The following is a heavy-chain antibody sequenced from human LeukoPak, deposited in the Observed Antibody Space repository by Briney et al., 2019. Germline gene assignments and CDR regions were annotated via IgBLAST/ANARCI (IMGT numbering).Heavy chain of an antibody. J-gene: IGHJ6*02. D-gene: IGHD5-18*01. CDR1: GGTFISYA. V-gene: IGHV1-69*01. CDR3: ANRGYSYGFPYYYYGMDV. Sequence: SVKVSCKASGGTFISYAISWVRQAPGQGLEWMGGIIPIFGTANYAQKFQGRVTITADESTSTAYMELSSLRSEDTAVYYCANRGYSYGFPYYYYGMDVWGQGTTVTVSS. CDR2: IIPIFGTA.